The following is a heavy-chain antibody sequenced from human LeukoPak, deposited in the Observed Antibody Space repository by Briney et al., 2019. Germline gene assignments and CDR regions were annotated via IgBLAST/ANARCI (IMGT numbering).Heavy chain of an antibody. Sequence: PSETLSLTCTVSVASFSRGGTYWAWTPRHQGKGLESFGYIYYSGSIYYNPSLKSRVTISLDPSKNQFSLKLSSVTAADTAVYYCARDRGYSYGCDAFDIWGQGTMITVSS. V-gene: IGHV4-31*03. D-gene: IGHD5-18*01. CDR1: VASFSRGGTY. CDR2: IYYSGSI. J-gene: IGHJ3*02. CDR3: ARDRGYSYGCDAFDI.